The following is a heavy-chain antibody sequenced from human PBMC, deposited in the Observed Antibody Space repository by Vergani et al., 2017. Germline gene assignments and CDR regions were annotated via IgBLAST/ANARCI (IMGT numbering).Heavy chain of an antibody. D-gene: IGHD3-22*01. CDR1: GFTFSDHA. CDR3: ARKKYYDSKDYYQVEPFDY. V-gene: IGHV3-21*02. CDR2: ISSSSSYI. Sequence: VQLVESGGSVVQPGGSLRLSCAAAGFTFSDHAMHWVRQAPGMGLEWVSSISSSSSYIYYADSVKGRFTISRDNSKNSVYLQMNSLRAEDTAIYYCARKKYYDSKDYYQVEPFDYWGQGTLVTVSS. J-gene: IGHJ4*02.